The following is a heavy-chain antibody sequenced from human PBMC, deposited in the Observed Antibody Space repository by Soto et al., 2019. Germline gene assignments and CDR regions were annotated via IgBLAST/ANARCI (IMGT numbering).Heavy chain of an antibody. CDR3: ARVGGSLYLDY. CDR2: ISSNGGST. V-gene: IGHV3-64*01. J-gene: IGHJ4*02. CDR1: GFTFSSYA. D-gene: IGHD5-12*01. Sequence: GGSLRLSCAASGFTFSSYAMHWVRQAPGKGLEYVSAISSNGGSTYYANSVKGRLTISRDNSKNTLYLQMGSLRAEDMAVYYCARVGGSLYLDYWGQGTLVTVSS.